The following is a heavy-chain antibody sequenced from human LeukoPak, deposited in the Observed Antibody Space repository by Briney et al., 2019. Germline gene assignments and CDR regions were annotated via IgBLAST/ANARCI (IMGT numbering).Heavy chain of an antibody. CDR1: GFTFSNYW. CDR3: TRAVNYFDC. J-gene: IGHJ4*02. CDR2: ISTDGSIT. Sequence: PGGSLRLSCVASGFTFSNYWMHWVRQAPGKGLVWVSHISTDGSITSYADSVKGRFSISRDNAKNTLYLQMNSLGAEDTAVYYCTRAVNYFDCWGQGTLVTVSS. V-gene: IGHV3-74*01.